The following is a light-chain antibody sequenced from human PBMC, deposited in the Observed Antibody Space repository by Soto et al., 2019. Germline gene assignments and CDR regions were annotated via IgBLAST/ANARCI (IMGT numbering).Light chain of an antibody. CDR2: DAS. Sequence: DLQMTQSPSTLSASVGDRVTITCRASQSCRNSLAWYQQKAGEAPTLLIYDASTLQSGVPSRFSGSGSGTEFSLTISSLQPEDFATYYCLCYITYPWTFGQGTKVDNK. CDR1: QSCRNS. V-gene: IGKV1-5*01. J-gene: IGKJ1*01. CDR3: LCYITYPWT.